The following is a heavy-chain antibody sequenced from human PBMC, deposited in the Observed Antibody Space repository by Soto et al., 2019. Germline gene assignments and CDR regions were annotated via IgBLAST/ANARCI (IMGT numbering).Heavy chain of an antibody. Sequence: EVQLVESGGGLAQSGGSLRLSCAASGFRFRDFFMDWVRQAPGKGLEWVGRSRSKSSDYSTDYAASVKGRFTISRHESENSLFLQMNNLQIEDTAVYYCAVNYYGRDVLGQGTTVTVSS. CDR1: GFRFRDFF. CDR2: SRSKSSDYST. CDR3: AVNYYGRDV. J-gene: IGHJ6*02. V-gene: IGHV3-72*01.